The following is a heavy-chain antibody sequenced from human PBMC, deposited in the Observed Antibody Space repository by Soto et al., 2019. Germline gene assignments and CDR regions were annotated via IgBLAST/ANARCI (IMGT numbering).Heavy chain of an antibody. CDR3: ARQGKALAENWFDP. J-gene: IGHJ5*02. CDR2: IYYSGST. CDR1: GGSISSYY. Sequence: PSETLSLTCTVSGGSISSYYWSWIRQPPGKGLEWIGYIYYSGSTNYNPSLKSRVTISVDTSKNQFSLKLSSVTAADTAVYYCARQGKALAENWFDPRGQGTPVTVSS. V-gene: IGHV4-59*08.